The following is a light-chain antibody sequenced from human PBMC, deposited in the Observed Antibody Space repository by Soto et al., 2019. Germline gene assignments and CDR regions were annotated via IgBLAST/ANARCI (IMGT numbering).Light chain of an antibody. J-gene: IGKJ4*01. CDR3: LQYNVYPLS. Sequence: DIQMTQSPSTLSASVGDRVTITCRASQNVNRWLAWYQQRPGKAPNLLIHKASTLEVGVPSRFSGSASGTEFTLTISSLQPDDFAVYFCLQYNVYPLSLGAGTKVDIK. CDR2: KAS. CDR1: QNVNRW. V-gene: IGKV1-5*03.